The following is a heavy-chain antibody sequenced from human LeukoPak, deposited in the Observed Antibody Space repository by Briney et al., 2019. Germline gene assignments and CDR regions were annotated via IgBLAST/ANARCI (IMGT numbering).Heavy chain of an antibody. Sequence: PGGSLRLSCAASGFTFSSYSINWVRQAPGKGLEWVSSVSGTSEYIYYADSVRGRFTISRDNAKNTVYLQMNSLRAEDTAVYYCARWYSSGWYSDYWGQGTLVTVSS. CDR3: ARWYSSGWYSDY. J-gene: IGHJ4*02. V-gene: IGHV3-21*06. CDR2: VSGTSEYI. D-gene: IGHD6-19*01. CDR1: GFTFSSYS.